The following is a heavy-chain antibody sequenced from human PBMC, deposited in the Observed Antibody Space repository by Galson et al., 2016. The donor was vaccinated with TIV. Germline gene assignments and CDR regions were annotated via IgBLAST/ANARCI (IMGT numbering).Heavy chain of an antibody. D-gene: IGHD2-21*02. Sequence: SVKVSCKASGYPVTTQYMHWVGQGPGQGLEWMGIINPSGGGTTYAQNFQGRLIMTGDTSTSTVYMELSSLRSEDTAVYYCARTQSCGGDCYYFDYWGQGALVTVSS. CDR1: GYPVTTQY. CDR2: INPSGGGT. CDR3: ARTQSCGGDCYYFDY. J-gene: IGHJ4*02. V-gene: IGHV1-46*01.